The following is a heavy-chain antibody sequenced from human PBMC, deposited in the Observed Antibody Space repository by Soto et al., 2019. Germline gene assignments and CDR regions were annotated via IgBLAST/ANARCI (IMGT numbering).Heavy chain of an antibody. J-gene: IGHJ4*02. Sequence: QVQLVQSGAEVKKPGSSVKVSCKASGGTVSSYAISWVRQAPGQGLEWMGGIIPIFGTANYAQKFQGRVTIAADNSPSTAYMELSSLRSEDTAVYYCAGRKEYSSSQNLDYWGQGTLVTVSS. D-gene: IGHD6-6*01. CDR3: AGRKEYSSSQNLDY. CDR1: GGTVSSYA. V-gene: IGHV1-69*06. CDR2: IIPIFGTA.